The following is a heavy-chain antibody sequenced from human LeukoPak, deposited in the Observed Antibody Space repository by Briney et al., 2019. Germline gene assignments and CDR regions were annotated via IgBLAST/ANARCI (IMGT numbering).Heavy chain of an antibody. CDR2: IYHTGST. V-gene: IGHV4-59*02. CDR3: AREGDPGSGYNYGNWLDP. Sequence: SETLSLTCTISGGSVSDYYWSWIRQSPGKGLEWIGYIYHTGSTSYSPSLKSRVTISVDTSKNQFSLKLNSVTTADTAVYYCAREGDPGSGYNYGNWLDPWGQGTLVTVSS. J-gene: IGHJ5*02. D-gene: IGHD5-12*01. CDR1: GGSVSDYY.